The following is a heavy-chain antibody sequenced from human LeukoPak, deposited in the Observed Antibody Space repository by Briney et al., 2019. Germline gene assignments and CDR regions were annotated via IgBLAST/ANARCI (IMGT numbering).Heavy chain of an antibody. CDR1: GGSISSYY. D-gene: IGHD3-3*01. CDR3: ARDSKDFWSGSTTLLDY. J-gene: IGHJ4*02. V-gene: IGHV4-59*01. CDR2: IYYSGST. Sequence: SETLSLTCTVSGGSISSYYWSWIRQPPGKGLEWIGYIYYSGSTNYNPSLKSRVTISVDTSKNQFSLKLSSVTAADTAVYYCARDSKDFWSGSTTLLDYWGQGTLVTVSS.